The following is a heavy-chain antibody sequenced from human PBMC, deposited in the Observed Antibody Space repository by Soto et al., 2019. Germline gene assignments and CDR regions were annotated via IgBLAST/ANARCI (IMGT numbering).Heavy chain of an antibody. CDR3: ARGGSGYVWFNEF. V-gene: IGHV1-69*13. J-gene: IGHJ4*02. Sequence: SVKVSCKDTGGLFSSYAVSWVRQAPGQGLEWMGGIIPVLDTVYYAQKFQGRVTITADESTNTAYMELSSLRSEDTAMYYCARGGSGYVWFNEFWGQGTLVTVSS. CDR2: IIPVLDTV. D-gene: IGHD3-22*01. CDR1: GGLFSSYA.